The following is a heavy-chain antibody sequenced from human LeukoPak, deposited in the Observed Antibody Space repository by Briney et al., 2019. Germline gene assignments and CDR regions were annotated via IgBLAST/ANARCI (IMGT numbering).Heavy chain of an antibody. J-gene: IGHJ4*02. CDR1: GGSISSYY. V-gene: IGHV4-59*01. Sequence: SETLSLTCTVSGGSISSYYWSWIWQPPGKGLEWIGYIYYSGSTNYNPSLKSRVTISLDTSKNQFSLKLSSVTAADTAVYYCARAGSYYYVDYWGRGTLVTVSS. CDR3: ARAGSYYYVDY. D-gene: IGHD1-26*01. CDR2: IYYSGST.